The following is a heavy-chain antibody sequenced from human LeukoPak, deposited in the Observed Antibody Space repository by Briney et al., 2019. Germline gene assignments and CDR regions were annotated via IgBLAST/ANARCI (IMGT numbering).Heavy chain of an antibody. J-gene: IGHJ6*02. CDR2: TYYRCKWYN. D-gene: IGHD6-13*01. Sequence: SQTLSLTCAISGDSVSSNSAAWNWIRQSPSRGLEWLGRTYYRCKWYNDYAVSVKSRITINPDTSKNQFSLQLNSVTPEDTAVYYCARGHSSSWFLALVGYGMDVWGQGTTVTVSS. V-gene: IGHV6-1*01. CDR3: ARGHSSSWFLALVGYGMDV. CDR1: GDSVSSNSAA.